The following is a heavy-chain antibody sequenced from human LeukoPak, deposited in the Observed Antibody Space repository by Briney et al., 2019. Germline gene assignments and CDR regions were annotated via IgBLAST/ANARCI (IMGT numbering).Heavy chain of an antibody. CDR2: ISGSGGST. Sequence: GGSLRLSCAASGVTFSSYAMSWVRQAPGKGLEWVSAISGSGGSTYYADSVKGRFTISRDNSKNTLYLQMNSLRAEDTAVYYCARWTKPRGFDYWGQGTLVTVSS. J-gene: IGHJ4*02. D-gene: IGHD4-23*01. V-gene: IGHV3-23*01. CDR3: ARWTKPRGFDY. CDR1: GVTFSSYA.